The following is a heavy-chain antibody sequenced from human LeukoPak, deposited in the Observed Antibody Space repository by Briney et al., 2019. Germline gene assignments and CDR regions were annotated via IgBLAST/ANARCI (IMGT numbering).Heavy chain of an antibody. D-gene: IGHD5-18*01. V-gene: IGHV3-21*01. CDR1: GFTFSSYS. J-gene: IGHJ3*02. CDR3: ARDLSEVRLYSYVSGAFDI. Sequence: PGGSLRLSCAASGFTFSSYSMNWVRQAPGKGLEWVSSISSSSSYIYYADSVKGRFTISRDNAKNSLYLQMNSLRAEDTAVYYCARDLSEVRLYSYVSGAFDIWGQGTMVTVSS. CDR2: ISSSSSYI.